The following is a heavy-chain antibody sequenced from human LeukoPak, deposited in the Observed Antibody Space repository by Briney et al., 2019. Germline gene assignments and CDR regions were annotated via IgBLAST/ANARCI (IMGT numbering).Heavy chain of an antibody. D-gene: IGHD3-22*01. V-gene: IGHV3-23*01. CDR3: AKDGGYYYDSSGYRDF. CDR1: GFTFSSYA. CDR2: ISGSGGST. J-gene: IGHJ4*02. Sequence: GGSLRLSCAASGFTFSSYAMSWVRQAPGKGLEWVSAISGSGGSTYSADTVKGRFTITRDNSKTTLYLHMNSLRAEDTAVYFCAKDGGYYYDSSGYRDFWGQGTLVTVSS.